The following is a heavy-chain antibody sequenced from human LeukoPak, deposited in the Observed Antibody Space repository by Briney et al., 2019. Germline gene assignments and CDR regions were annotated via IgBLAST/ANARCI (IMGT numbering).Heavy chain of an antibody. CDR1: GYTFTGYY. Sequence: ASVKVSCKASGYTFTGYYMHWVRQAPGQGLEWMGWINPNSGGTNYAQKFHGRVTMTRDTSISTAYMELSRLRSDDTAVYYCARSVVAAALQVPFDYWGQGTLVTVSS. V-gene: IGHV1-2*02. CDR2: INPNSGGT. D-gene: IGHD2-2*01. CDR3: ARSVVAAALQVPFDY. J-gene: IGHJ4*02.